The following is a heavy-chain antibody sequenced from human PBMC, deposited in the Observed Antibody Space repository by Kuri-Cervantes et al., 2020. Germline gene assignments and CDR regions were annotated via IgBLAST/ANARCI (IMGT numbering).Heavy chain of an antibody. J-gene: IGHJ4*02. CDR3: ARERYSGYETVLDY. V-gene: IGHV3-30*07. CDR1: GFTFSSYA. D-gene: IGHD5-12*01. Sequence: GGSLRLSCAASGFTFSSYAMHWVRQAPGKGLEWVAVISYDGSNKYYADSVKGRFTISRDNSKNTLYLQMNSLRAEDTAVYYCARERYSGYETVLDYWGQGTLVTVSS. CDR2: ISYDGSNK.